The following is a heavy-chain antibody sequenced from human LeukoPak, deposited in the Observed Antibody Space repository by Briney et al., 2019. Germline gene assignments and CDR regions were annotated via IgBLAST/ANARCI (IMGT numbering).Heavy chain of an antibody. CDR2: ISSSSSYI. D-gene: IGHD3-10*01. Sequence: GGSLRLSCAASGFTFSSYSMNWVRQAPGKGLEWVSSISSSSSYIYYADSVKGRFTISRDNAKNSLYLQMNSLRAEDTAVYYCARDSFGFGESSSLPYYFDYWGQGTLVTVSS. CDR3: ARDSFGFGESSSLPYYFDY. J-gene: IGHJ4*02. CDR1: GFTFSSYS. V-gene: IGHV3-21*01.